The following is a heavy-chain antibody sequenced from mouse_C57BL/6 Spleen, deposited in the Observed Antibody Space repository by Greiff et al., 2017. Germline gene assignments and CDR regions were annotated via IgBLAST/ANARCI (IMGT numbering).Heavy chain of an antibody. CDR3: ARGGYDYYYAMDY. D-gene: IGHD2-2*01. CDR2: FYPGDGDT. Sequence: VQLQQSGPELVKPGASVKISCKASGYAFSSSWMNWVKQRPGQGLEWIGRFYPGDGDTNYNGKFKGKATLTADKSSSTASMQLSSLTSEDSAVXFCARGGYDYYYAMDYWGQGTSVTVSS. J-gene: IGHJ4*01. CDR1: GYAFSSSW. V-gene: IGHV1-82*01.